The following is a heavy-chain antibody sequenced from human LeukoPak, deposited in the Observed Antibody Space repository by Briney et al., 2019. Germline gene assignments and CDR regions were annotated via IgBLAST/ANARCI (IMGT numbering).Heavy chain of an antibody. J-gene: IGHJ4*02. CDR2: ISSSGSTI. D-gene: IGHD3-22*01. V-gene: IGHV3-11*04. CDR1: GFTFSDYY. Sequence: PGGSLRLSCAASGFTFSDYYMSWIRQAPGKGLEWVSYISSSGSTIYYADSVKGRFTISRDNAKNSLYLQMNSLRAEDTAVYYCAKDINYYDSSGYALDYWGQGTLVTVSS. CDR3: AKDINYYDSSGYALDY.